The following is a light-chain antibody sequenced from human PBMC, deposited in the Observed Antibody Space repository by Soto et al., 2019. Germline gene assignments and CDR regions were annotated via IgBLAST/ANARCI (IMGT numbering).Light chain of an antibody. CDR1: SSDVGGYNY. V-gene: IGLV2-8*01. Sequence: QSVLNQPPSASGSPGQSVTISCPGTSSDVGGYNYVSWYQQYPGKAPQLVIYEVNKRPSGVPDRFSGSKSGNTASLTVFGLQAEDEADYYCSSYVGTKSYVFGTGTKVTVL. CDR2: EVN. J-gene: IGLJ1*01. CDR3: SSYVGTKSYV.